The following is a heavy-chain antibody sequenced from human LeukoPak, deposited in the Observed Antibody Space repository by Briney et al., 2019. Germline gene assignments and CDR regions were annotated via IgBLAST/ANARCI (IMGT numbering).Heavy chain of an antibody. D-gene: IGHD3-22*01. V-gene: IGHV3-20*04. CDR3: AKVYDSSGYSRFSFDY. CDR2: ITWNGGNT. J-gene: IGHJ4*02. Sequence: GGSLRLSCAGSGFTFDDYGMSWVRQAPGKGLEWVSGITWNGGNTDYADSVKGRFTISRDNSKNSLYLQMNSLRAEDTAVYYCAKVYDSSGYSRFSFDYWGQGTLVTVS. CDR1: GFTFDDYG.